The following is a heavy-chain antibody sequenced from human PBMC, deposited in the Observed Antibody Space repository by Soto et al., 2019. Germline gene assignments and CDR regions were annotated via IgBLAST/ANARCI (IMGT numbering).Heavy chain of an antibody. CDR3: TTDPGITIFGVVTGRYYYGMDV. CDR1: GFTFSNAW. CDR2: IKSKTDGGTT. V-gene: IGHV3-15*07. D-gene: IGHD3-3*01. J-gene: IGHJ6*02. Sequence: GGSLRLSCAASGFTFSNAWMNWVRQAPGKGLEWVGRIKSKTDGGTTDYAAPVKGRFTISRDDSKNTLYLQMNSLKTEDTAVYYCTTDPGITIFGVVTGRYYYGMDVWGQGTTVTVSS.